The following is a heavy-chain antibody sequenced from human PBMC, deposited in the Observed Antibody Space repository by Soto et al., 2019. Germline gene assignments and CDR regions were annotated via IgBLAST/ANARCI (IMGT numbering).Heavy chain of an antibody. J-gene: IGHJ6*02. CDR1: GFTFSSYW. CDR2: IKRDGGER. V-gene: IGHV3-7*03. CDR3: ARGIGVDV. Sequence: EVQLVESGGGLVQPGVSLRLSCAASGFTFSSYWMSWVRQAPVKGLEWVANIKRDGGERYYLYSLKDRFTISPDNAKDSLYLQMNSLRAEDTAVYYCARGIGVDVCGQGTTVTVSS. D-gene: IGHD3-10*01.